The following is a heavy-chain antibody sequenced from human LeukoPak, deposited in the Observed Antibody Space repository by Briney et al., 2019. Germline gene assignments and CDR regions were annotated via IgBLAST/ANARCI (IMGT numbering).Heavy chain of an antibody. D-gene: IGHD3-10*01. V-gene: IGHV3-30*18. J-gene: IGHJ3*02. CDR2: ISYDGSNK. Sequence: GGSLRLSCAASGFTFSSYGMHWVRQAPGKGLEWVAVISYDGSNKYYADSVKGRFTIPRDNSKNTLYLQMNSLRAEDTAVYYCAKDFGHAFDIWGQGTMVTVSS. CDR3: AKDFGHAFDI. CDR1: GFTFSSYG.